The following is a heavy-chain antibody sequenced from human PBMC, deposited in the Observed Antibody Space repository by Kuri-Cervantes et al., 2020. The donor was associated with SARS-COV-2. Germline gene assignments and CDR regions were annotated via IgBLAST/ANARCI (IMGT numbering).Heavy chain of an antibody. CDR1: GYSISSGYY. D-gene: IGHD3-10*01. CDR2: IYYSGST. Sequence: ESLKISCAVSGYSISSGYYWSWIRQPPGKGLEWIGYIYYSGSTNYNPSLKSRVTISVDTSKNQFSLKLSSVTAADTAVYYCAHIVPKTMEFDYWGQGTLVTVSS. J-gene: IGHJ4*02. CDR3: AHIVPKTMEFDY. V-gene: IGHV4-61*01.